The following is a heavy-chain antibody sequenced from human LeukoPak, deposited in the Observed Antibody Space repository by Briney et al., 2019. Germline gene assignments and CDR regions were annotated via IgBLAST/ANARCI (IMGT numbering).Heavy chain of an antibody. CDR1: GGTFSGNS. J-gene: IGHJ4*02. Sequence: ASVKVSCKASGGTFSGNSITWVRQAPGQGLEWMGRFIPILNTTNYAQDFQGRVTLTADKSTSTAHMELMSLGSEDTAVYYCARETRDSNWNSVAYLDHWGQGTLVTVSS. V-gene: IGHV1-69*08. CDR2: FIPILNTT. CDR3: ARETRDSNWNSVAYLDH. D-gene: IGHD1-7*01.